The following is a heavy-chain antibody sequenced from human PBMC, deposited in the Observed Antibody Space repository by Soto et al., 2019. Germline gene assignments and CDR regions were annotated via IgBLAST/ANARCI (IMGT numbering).Heavy chain of an antibody. D-gene: IGHD1-26*01. Sequence: GGSLRLSCAASGFTFSRYWMHWVRQAPGKGLVWVSRIKSDGSSTSYADSVRGRFTVSRDNAKNTLYLQMNSLRAEDTAVYYCARAMWEPLPDYWGQGTLVTVSS. J-gene: IGHJ4*02. V-gene: IGHV3-74*01. CDR1: GFTFSRYW. CDR3: ARAMWEPLPDY. CDR2: IKSDGSST.